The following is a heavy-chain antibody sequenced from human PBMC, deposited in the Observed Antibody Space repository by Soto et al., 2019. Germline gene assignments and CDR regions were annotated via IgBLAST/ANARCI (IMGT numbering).Heavy chain of an antibody. D-gene: IGHD6-13*01. CDR2: IIPLFGTT. V-gene: IGHV1-69*01. Sequence: QVLLVQSGAEVKKPGSSVKVSCKASGGTFSSYGISWVRQTPGRGLEWMGGIIPLFGTTNYAQKFRGRVTVTADESTSTVYMELRSMSFEDTAVSYCARAPGSSWYNWFDPWGQGTMVTVSS. J-gene: IGHJ5*02. CDR1: GGTFSSYG. CDR3: ARAPGSSWYNWFDP.